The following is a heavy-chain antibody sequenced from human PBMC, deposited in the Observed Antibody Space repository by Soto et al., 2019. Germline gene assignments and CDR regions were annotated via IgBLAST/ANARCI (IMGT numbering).Heavy chain of an antibody. CDR2: INWNASTT. CDR1: GFTFEDYG. V-gene: IGHV3-20*04. CDR3: ARPSPGNFDY. J-gene: IGHJ4*02. D-gene: IGHD7-27*01. Sequence: EVQLVQSGGGVVRPGESVRLSCAASGFTFEDYGMTWVRQAPGKGLEWVSGINWNASTTSYADSVKGRFTVSRDNAKNSLFLQMNSLRAEDTAFYYCARPSPGNFDYWGQGTLVTVSS.